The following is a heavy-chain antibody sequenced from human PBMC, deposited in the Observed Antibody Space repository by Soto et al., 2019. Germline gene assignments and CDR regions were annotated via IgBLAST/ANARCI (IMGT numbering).Heavy chain of an antibody. J-gene: IGHJ4*02. CDR3: ARDLQRKSDTAMVKDPFGY. V-gene: IGHV3-11*01. CDR1: GFTFSDYY. D-gene: IGHD5-18*01. CDR2: ISSSGSTI. Sequence: GGSLRRSCAASGFTFSDYYMSWIRQAPGEGLAWVSYISSSGSTIYYADSVKGRFTISRDNAKNSLYLQMNSLRAEDTAVYYCARDLQRKSDTAMVKDPFGYWGQGTLVTVSS.